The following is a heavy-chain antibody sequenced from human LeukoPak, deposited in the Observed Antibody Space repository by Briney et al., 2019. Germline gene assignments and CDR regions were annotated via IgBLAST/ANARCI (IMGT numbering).Heavy chain of an antibody. CDR2: IYYSGST. D-gene: IGHD6-19*01. CDR3: ARRRYSSGWSRDAFDI. CDR1: GGSISSYY. Sequence: SETLSLTCTVSGGSISSYYWSWIRQHPGKGLGWIGYIYYSGSTNYNPSLKSRVTISVDTSKNQFSLKLSSVTAADTAVYYCARRRYSSGWSRDAFDIWGQGTMVTVSS. J-gene: IGHJ3*02. V-gene: IGHV4-59*08.